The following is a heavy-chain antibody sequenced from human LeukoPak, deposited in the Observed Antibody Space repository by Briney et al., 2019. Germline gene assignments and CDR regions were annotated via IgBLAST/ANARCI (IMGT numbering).Heavy chain of an antibody. J-gene: IGHJ4*02. CDR3: ARGGCSGGSCYQHTWRPFDY. CDR2: IYPGDSGT. D-gene: IGHD2-15*01. CDR1: GYSFTSYW. V-gene: IGHV5-51*01. Sequence: GESLKISCKGSGYSFTSYWIGWVRQMPGKGLEWMGIIYPGDSGTRYSPSFQGQVTISADKSISTAYLQWSSLKASDTAMYYCARGGCSGGSCYQHTWRPFDYWGQGTLVTVSS.